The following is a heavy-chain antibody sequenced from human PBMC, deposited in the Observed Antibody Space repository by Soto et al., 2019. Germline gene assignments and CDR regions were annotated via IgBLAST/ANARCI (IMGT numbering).Heavy chain of an antibody. CDR3: VRDPARIVCTSDNCQDGFVY. V-gene: IGHV3-7*01. Sequence: PGGSLRLSCAASGFTFRWFWMTWVRQAPGKGLEWVANMNQDGSAKYYVDSVKGRFTISRDNAKNSLYLQMNSLRAEDTALYYCVRDPARIVCTSDNCQDGFVYWGQGTLVTVSS. CDR2: MNQDGSAK. J-gene: IGHJ4*02. D-gene: IGHD2-8*02. CDR1: GFTFRWFW.